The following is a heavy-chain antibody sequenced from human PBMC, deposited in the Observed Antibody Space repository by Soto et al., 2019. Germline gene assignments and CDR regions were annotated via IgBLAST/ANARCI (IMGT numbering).Heavy chain of an antibody. D-gene: IGHD3-10*01. J-gene: IGHJ6*02. CDR1: GFTFSSYA. CDR2: ISGSGGST. Sequence: GGSLRLSCAASGFTFSSYAMSWVRQAPGKGLEWVSAISGSGGSTYYADSVKGRFTISRDDSKNTLYLQMNSLKTEDTAVYYCTTEVKGCLGFGELFWTQDYYYYGMDVWGQGTTVTVSS. V-gene: IGHV3-23*01. CDR3: TTEVKGCLGFGELFWTQDYYYYGMDV.